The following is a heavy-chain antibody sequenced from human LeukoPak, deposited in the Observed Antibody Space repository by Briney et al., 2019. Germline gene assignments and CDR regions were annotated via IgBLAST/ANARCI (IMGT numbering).Heavy chain of an antibody. J-gene: IGHJ4*02. CDR3: ARDAPYYYDSSGYYYPNFDY. Sequence: ASVKVSCKASGYTFTGYYMHWVRQAPGQGLEWMGWINPNSGGTNYAQKLQGRVTMTTDTSTSTAYMELRSLRSDDTAVYYCARDAPYYYDSSGYYYPNFDYWGQGTLVTVSS. D-gene: IGHD3-22*01. V-gene: IGHV1-2*02. CDR1: GYTFTGYY. CDR2: INPNSGGT.